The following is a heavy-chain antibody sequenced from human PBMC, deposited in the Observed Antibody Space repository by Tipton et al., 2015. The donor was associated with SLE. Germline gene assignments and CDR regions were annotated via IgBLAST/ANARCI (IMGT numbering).Heavy chain of an antibody. Sequence: TLSLTCAVYGGSFSGYSWSWIRQPPGKGLEWIGQTNPSGNTNYNPSLKSRVTMSVDTSKNQFSLKLSSVTAADTAVYYCAGSSIAARWSFDYWGQGTLVTVSS. CDR3: AGSSIAARWSFDY. J-gene: IGHJ4*02. V-gene: IGHV4-34*01. CDR2: TNPSGNT. D-gene: IGHD6-6*01. CDR1: GGSFSGYS.